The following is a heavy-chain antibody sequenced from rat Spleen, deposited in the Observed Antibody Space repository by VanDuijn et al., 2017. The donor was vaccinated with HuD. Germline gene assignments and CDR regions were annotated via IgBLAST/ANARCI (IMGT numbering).Heavy chain of an antibody. V-gene: IGHV5-31*01. Sequence: EVQLVESGGGLVQPGRSLKLSCVASGFTFNNYWMTWIRQAPGKGLEWVASITNTGGGTYYPDSVKGRFTISRDNAKSTLYLQMNSLRSEDTATYYCTRGEEAKGGYLGQGIMGTVSS. D-gene: IGHD1-11*01. CDR2: ITNTGGGT. CDR1: GFTFNNYW. CDR3: TRGEEAKGGY. J-gene: IGHJ2*01.